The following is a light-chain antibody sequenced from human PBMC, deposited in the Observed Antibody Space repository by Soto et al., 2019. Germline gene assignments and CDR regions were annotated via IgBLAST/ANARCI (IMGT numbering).Light chain of an antibody. CDR1: ENVRTF. CDR2: GAS. Sequence: EVVLTQSPATLSLSPGERATLSCRASENVRTFVDWYQQKPGQAPRLLIYGASNRATGIPARFSGSGSATDFSLTITSLEPEDFAVYFCQQRGKWPSTFGPGTKVEMK. CDR3: QQRGKWPST. J-gene: IGKJ2*02. V-gene: IGKV3-11*01.